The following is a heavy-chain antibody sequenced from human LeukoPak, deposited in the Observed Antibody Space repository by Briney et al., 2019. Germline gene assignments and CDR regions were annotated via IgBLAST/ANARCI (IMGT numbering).Heavy chain of an antibody. CDR1: GDSISSSPYY. CDR2: IYYSGST. J-gene: IGHJ5*02. V-gene: IGHV4-61*01. CDR3: ARDPGMWFDP. Sequence: SETLSLTCTVSGDSISSSPYYWSWIRQPPGKGLEWIGYIYYSGSTNYNPSLKSRVTISVDTSKNQFSLKLSSVTAAATAVYYCARDPGMWFDPWGQGTLVTVSS. D-gene: IGHD1-14*01.